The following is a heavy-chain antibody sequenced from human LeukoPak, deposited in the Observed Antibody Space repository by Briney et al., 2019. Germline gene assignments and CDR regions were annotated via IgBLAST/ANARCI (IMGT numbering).Heavy chain of an antibody. D-gene: IGHD3-9*01. J-gene: IGHJ4*02. Sequence: SETLSLTCTVSGGSISSSSYYWGWIRQPPGKGLEWIGYIYYSGSTNYNPSLKSRVTISVDTSKNQFSLKLSSVTAADTAVYYCARVLGNDILTGYYFDYWGQGTLVTVSS. CDR3: ARVLGNDILTGYYFDY. CDR2: IYYSGST. CDR1: GGSISSSSYY. V-gene: IGHV4-61*05.